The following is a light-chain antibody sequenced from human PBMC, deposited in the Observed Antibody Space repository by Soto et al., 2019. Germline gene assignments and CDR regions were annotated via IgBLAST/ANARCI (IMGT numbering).Light chain of an antibody. Sequence: EIVLTQSPGTLSLSPGERATLSCRASQSVSSNYLAWYQQKPGQAPRLLIYGASSRATGIPDRFSGSGSGTDFTLTISRLEPEDFAVYYFQQYDNSFTFGPGTKVDIK. CDR2: GAS. J-gene: IGKJ3*01. V-gene: IGKV3-20*01. CDR1: QSVSSNY. CDR3: QQYDNSFT.